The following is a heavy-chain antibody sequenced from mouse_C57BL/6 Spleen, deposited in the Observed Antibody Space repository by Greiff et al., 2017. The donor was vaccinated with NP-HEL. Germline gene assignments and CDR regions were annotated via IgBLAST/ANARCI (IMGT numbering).Heavy chain of an antibody. V-gene: IGHV1-62-2*01. D-gene: IGHD1-1*01. CDR3: ARHEDNPYYYALDY. J-gene: IGHJ2*01. Sequence: VKLMESGAELVKPGASVKLSCKASDYTFTEYTIHWVKQRSGQGLEWIGWFYPGSGSIKYNEKFKDKATLTSDKSSSTVYMELSRLTSEDSAVYFCARHEDNPYYYALDYWGQGTTLTVSS. CDR2: FYPGSGSI. CDR1: DYTFTEYT.